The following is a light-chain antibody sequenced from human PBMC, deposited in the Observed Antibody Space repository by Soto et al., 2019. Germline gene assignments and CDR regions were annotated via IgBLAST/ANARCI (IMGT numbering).Light chain of an antibody. Sequence: EIXLTQSPGTLSLSPGERATLSCRASQSVSSSYLAWYQQKPGQAPRLLIYGASIRATGIPDRFSGSGSGTDFTLTISRLEPEDFAVYYCQQYDSSPLTFGGGTKVEIK. CDR2: GAS. CDR1: QSVSSSY. J-gene: IGKJ4*01. V-gene: IGKV3-20*01. CDR3: QQYDSSPLT.